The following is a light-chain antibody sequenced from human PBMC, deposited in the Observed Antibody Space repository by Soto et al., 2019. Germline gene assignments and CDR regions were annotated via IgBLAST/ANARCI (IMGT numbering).Light chain of an antibody. J-gene: IGLJ3*02. CDR1: SSNIGAGYD. CDR3: QSYDSSLSGWV. Sequence: QSVLTQPPSVSGAPGQRVTISCTGSSSNIGAGYDVHWYQQLPGTAPILLIYGNNNRPAGVPDRYSGSKSGTSASLAITGLQAEDEADYYCQSYDSSLSGWVFGGGTKLTVL. V-gene: IGLV1-40*01. CDR2: GNN.